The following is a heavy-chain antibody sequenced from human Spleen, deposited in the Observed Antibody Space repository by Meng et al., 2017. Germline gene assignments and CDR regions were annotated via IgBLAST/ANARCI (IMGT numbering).Heavy chain of an antibody. CDR2: VDPGDSDI. D-gene: IGHD3-22*01. CDR3: ARLDSAFDI. CDR1: GYRITSYS. V-gene: IGHV5-51*01. J-gene: IGHJ3*02. Sequence: GSLKISCKGSGYRITSYSIGWARQMPGKGLEWMGIVDPGDSDIRYSPSFQGQVIIPADKSISTAYLQWSSLKASDTAMYYCARLDSAFDIWGQGTMVTVSS.